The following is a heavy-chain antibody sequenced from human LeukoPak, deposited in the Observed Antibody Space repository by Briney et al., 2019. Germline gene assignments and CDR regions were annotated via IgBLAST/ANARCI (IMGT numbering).Heavy chain of an antibody. CDR1: GFTFSSYT. J-gene: IGHJ4*02. CDR3: ARVAYGSGSYHFDY. V-gene: IGHV3-64*01. Sequence: GGSLRLSCAASGFTFSSYTMHWVRQAPGKGLEYVSAISSNGGSTYYANSVKGRFTISRDNSKNTLYLQMGSLRAEDMAVYYCARVAYGSGSYHFDYWGQGALVTVSS. D-gene: IGHD3-10*01. CDR2: ISSNGGST.